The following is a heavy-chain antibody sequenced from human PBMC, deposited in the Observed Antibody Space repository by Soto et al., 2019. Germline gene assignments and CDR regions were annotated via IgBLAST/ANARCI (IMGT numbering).Heavy chain of an antibody. J-gene: IGHJ4*02. CDR1: GFTFNNAW. V-gene: IGHV3-15*07. CDR3: TTTLYYYDNGGDTWLGY. Sequence: EVQLVESGGNLVKPGGSLRLSCAVSGFTFNNAWMNWVRQAPGKGLEWVGRIKSKTDGGATDYAAPVEGRFTISRDDSRDTLYLQMDSLKTEDTAVYYCTTTLYYYDNGGDTWLGYWGRGTLVTVSS. CDR2: IKSKTDGGAT. D-gene: IGHD3-22*01.